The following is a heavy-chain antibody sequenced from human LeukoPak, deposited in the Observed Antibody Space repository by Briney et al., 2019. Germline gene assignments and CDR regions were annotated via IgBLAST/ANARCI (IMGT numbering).Heavy chain of an antibody. V-gene: IGHV4-30-4*01. J-gene: IGHJ5*02. D-gene: IGHD4-17*01. CDR3: ARDHWSGTVTIPGSWFDP. CDR2: ISHSGYT. CDR1: GGSISSGDYF. Sequence: PSQTLSLTCTVSGGSISSGDYFWSWIRQPPGKGLEWIGYISHSGYTSYNPSLESRVTISVDTSKNQFSLKLSSVTAADAAVYFCARDHWSGTVTIPGSWFDPWGRGTLVTVAS.